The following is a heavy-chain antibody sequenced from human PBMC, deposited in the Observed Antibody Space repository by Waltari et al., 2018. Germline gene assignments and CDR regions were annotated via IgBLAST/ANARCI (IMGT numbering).Heavy chain of an antibody. CDR1: GLTCNSPP. Sequence: EVQLVESGGGLVQPGGSLRLSCAASGLTCNSPPLSGVRQAPGKGLEGVSYISSSSGAIYYADSVNGRFTISRDNAKNSLYLQMNSLRADDTAVYYCASDPSRGSNLYRYFDFWGQGTLVTVSS. CDR3: ASDPSRGSNLYRYFDF. J-gene: IGHJ4*02. CDR2: ISSSSGAI. V-gene: IGHV3-48*01. D-gene: IGHD2-8*01.